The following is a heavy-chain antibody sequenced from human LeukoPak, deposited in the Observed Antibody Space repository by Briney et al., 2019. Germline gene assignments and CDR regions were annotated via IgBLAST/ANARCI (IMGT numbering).Heavy chain of an antibody. CDR2: MNPNSGNT. J-gene: IGHJ3*02. V-gene: IGHV1-8*01. Sequence: ASVKVSCKASGYTFTSYDINWVRQATGQGLEWMGWMNPNSGNTGYAQKFQGRVTMTRNTSISTAYMELSSLRSEDTAVYYCARGLTPDLLSMVRGVRPDAFDIWGQGTMVTVSS. CDR1: GYTFTSYD. CDR3: ARGLTPDLLSMVRGVRPDAFDI. D-gene: IGHD3-10*01.